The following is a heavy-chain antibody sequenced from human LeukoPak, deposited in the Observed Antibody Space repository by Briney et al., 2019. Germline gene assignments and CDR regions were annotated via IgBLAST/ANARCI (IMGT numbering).Heavy chain of an antibody. Sequence: GGSLRLSCSASGFTFSSYATHWVRQAPGKGLEYGLAISSNGGSTYYADSLKGRFTISRDNSKNTLYLQMSSLRAEDTAVYYCVKTPQYYYDSSGFYSNWGQGTLVTVSS. CDR2: ISSNGGST. CDR1: GFTFSSYA. CDR3: VKTPQYYYDSSGFYSN. J-gene: IGHJ4*02. D-gene: IGHD3-22*01. V-gene: IGHV3-64D*09.